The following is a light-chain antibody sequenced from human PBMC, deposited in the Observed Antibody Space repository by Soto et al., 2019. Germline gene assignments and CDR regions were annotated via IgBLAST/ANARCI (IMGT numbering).Light chain of an antibody. CDR3: VAWDDSLKGPV. V-gene: IGLV1-44*01. CDR1: SSNIGRNA. Sequence: QSVLTQPPSASGTPGQRVTISCSGSSSNIGRNAVNWYQQLPGAAPKLLIYSHDQRPSGVPDRFSGSKSGTSASLAISGLQSEDEADYYCVAWDDSLKGPVFGGGTK. CDR2: SHD. J-gene: IGLJ3*02.